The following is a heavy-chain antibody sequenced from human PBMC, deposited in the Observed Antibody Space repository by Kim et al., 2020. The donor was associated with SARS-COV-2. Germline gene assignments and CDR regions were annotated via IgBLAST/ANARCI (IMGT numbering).Heavy chain of an antibody. CDR1: GFIFSNYG. CDR2: IWYDEKSE. V-gene: IGHV3-33*01. D-gene: IGHD2-2*01. Sequence: GGSLRLSCAASGFIFSNYGMHWVRQAPGKGLEWVAVIWYDEKSEYYADSVRGRITISRDNSKDTVYLQMNSLRAEDTAVYYCARALYYSTADAFDIWGQG. CDR3: ARALYYSTADAFDI. J-gene: IGHJ3*02.